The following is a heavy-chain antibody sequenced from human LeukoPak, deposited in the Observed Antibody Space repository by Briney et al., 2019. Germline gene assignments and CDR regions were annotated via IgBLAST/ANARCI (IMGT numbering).Heavy chain of an antibody. J-gene: IGHJ3*02. V-gene: IGHV3-21*01. CDR2: ISSSSSYI. D-gene: IGHD2-2*01. Sequence: PGGSLRLSCAASGFTFSSYSMNWVRQAPGKGLEWVSSISSSSSYIYYADSVKGRFTISRDNAKNSLYLQMNSLRAEDTAEYYCARVVSSPGGDAFDIWGQGTMVTVSS. CDR1: GFTFSSYS. CDR3: ARVVSSPGGDAFDI.